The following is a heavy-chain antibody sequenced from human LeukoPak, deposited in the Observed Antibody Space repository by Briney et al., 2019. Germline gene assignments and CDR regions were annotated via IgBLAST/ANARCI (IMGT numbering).Heavy chain of an antibody. J-gene: IGHJ6*03. Sequence: ASVKVSCKASGYTFTSYGISWVRQAPGQGLEWMGWISAYNGNTNYAQKLQGRVTMTTDTSTSTAYMELRSLRSDDTAVYYCARTGSSGFLEWLTSAYYYYYMDVWGKGTTVTISS. CDR2: ISAYNGNT. CDR1: GYTFTSYG. CDR3: ARTGSSGFLEWLTSAYYYYYMDV. D-gene: IGHD3-3*01. V-gene: IGHV1-18*01.